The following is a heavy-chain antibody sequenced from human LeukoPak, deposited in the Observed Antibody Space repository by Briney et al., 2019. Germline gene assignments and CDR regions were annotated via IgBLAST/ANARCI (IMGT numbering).Heavy chain of an antibody. Sequence: SVKVSCKASGGTFSSYAISWVRQAPGQGLEWMGGIIPIFGTANYAQKFQGRVTITADKSTSTAYMELNSLRAEDTAVYYCARDYDSSGAFDYWGQGTLVTVSS. V-gene: IGHV1-69*06. CDR1: GGTFSSYA. D-gene: IGHD3-22*01. CDR3: ARDYDSSGAFDY. CDR2: IIPIFGTA. J-gene: IGHJ4*02.